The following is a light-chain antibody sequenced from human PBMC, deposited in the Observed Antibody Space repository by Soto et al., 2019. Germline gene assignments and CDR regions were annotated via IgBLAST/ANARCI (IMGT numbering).Light chain of an antibody. V-gene: IGKV3-15*01. CDR3: QQGHNWPLT. CDR2: GAS. J-gene: IGKJ2*01. Sequence: EIVMTQSPATLSVSPGERATLSCRASQSISSELAWYQQKPGQPPRLLIYGASTRATGVPARFTGSGSGSDFTLTINGLQSEDFAVYYCQQGHNWPLTLGQGTRLEI. CDR1: QSISSE.